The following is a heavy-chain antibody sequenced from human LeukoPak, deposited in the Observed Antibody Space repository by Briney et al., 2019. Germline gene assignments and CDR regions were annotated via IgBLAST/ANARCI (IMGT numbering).Heavy chain of an antibody. V-gene: IGHV1-69*04. J-gene: IGHJ4*02. D-gene: IGHD5-18*01. CDR3: ARDQGGSGYSYGYY. CDR1: GGTFSSYA. CDR2: ITPILGIA. Sequence: SVKVSCKASGGTFSSYAINWVRQAPGQGLEWMGRITPILGIANYAQKFQGRVTITADKSTSTAYMELSSLRSEDTAVYYCARDQGGSGYSYGYYWGQGTLVTVSS.